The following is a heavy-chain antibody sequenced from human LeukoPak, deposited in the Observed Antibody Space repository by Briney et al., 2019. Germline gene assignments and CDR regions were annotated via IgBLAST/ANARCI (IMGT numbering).Heavy chain of an antibody. CDR3: TKLASVSTDY. V-gene: IGHV3-30*02. J-gene: IGHJ4*02. Sequence: GESLRLSCAVSGFTFKIDDMYWVRQAPGKGLEWVAFIRYDGGNEYYADSVKGRFTISRDNSKNTLYLQMNSLRPEDTAVYYCTKLASVSTDYWGQGTLVTVSS. CDR2: IRYDGGNE. CDR1: GFTFKIDD. D-gene: IGHD4-11*01.